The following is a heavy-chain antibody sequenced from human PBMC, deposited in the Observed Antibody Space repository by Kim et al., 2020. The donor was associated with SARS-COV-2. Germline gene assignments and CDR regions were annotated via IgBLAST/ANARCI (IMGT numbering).Heavy chain of an antibody. Sequence: DNTYYADSVKGRFTISRDNSKNTVYLQMNSLRDEDTAVYYCAKGDWGSNYWGQGTLVIVSS. J-gene: IGHJ4*02. D-gene: IGHD7-27*01. CDR2: DNT. V-gene: IGHV3-23*01. CDR3: AKGDWGSNY.